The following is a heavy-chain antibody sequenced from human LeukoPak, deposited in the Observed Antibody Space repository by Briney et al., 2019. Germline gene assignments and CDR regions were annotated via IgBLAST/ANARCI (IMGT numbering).Heavy chain of an antibody. CDR3: ASEAYYYDSSGYYKY. D-gene: IGHD3-22*01. CDR1: GDSISSNYW. J-gene: IGHJ4*02. V-gene: IGHV4-4*02. CDR2: IHHSEST. Sequence: SETLSLTCAVSGDSISSNYWWTWVRPPPGKGLEWIGEIHHSESTNFNPSLKSRVTMSVDTSKNQFSLKLSSVTAADTAVYYCASEAYYYDSSGYYKYWGQGTLVTVSS.